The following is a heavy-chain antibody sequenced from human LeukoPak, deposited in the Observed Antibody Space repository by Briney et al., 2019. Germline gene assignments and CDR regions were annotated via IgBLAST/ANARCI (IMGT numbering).Heavy chain of an antibody. Sequence: PGGSLRLSCAAASGFIFTNNWMTWVRQAPGKGLEWVANIKEDGSEKYYVDSVKGRFAISRDSAKDSVYLQMNSLRVEDTAVYYCARGRAIDIWGRGTMVTVSS. J-gene: IGHJ3*02. CDR1: GFIFTNNW. V-gene: IGHV3-7*04. CDR3: ARGRAIDI. CDR2: IKEDGSEK.